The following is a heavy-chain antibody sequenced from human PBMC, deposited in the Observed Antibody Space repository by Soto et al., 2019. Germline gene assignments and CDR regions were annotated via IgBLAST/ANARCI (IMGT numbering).Heavy chain of an antibody. D-gene: IGHD3-22*01. CDR3: AKDSHSSGPDY. CDR1: GFTFSSYG. CDR2: ISYDGGNK. J-gene: IGHJ4*02. V-gene: IGHV3-30*18. Sequence: GGSLRLSCAASGFTFSSYGMHWVRQAPGKGLEWVAVISYDGGNKYYADSVKGRFTISRDNSKNTLYLQMNSLRAEDTAVYYCAKDSHSSGPDYWGQGTLVTVSS.